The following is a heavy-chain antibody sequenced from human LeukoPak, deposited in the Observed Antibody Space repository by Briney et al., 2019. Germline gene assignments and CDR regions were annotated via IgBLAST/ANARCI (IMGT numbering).Heavy chain of an antibody. Sequence: PGGSLRLSCAAAGFTFSSYWMSWVRQAPGKGLEWVANIKQDGSEKYYVDSVKGRFTISRDNAKNSLYLQMNSMRAEDTAVYYCARDGRIYSSGWYRRFDYWGQGTLVTVSS. CDR3: ARDGRIYSSGWYRRFDY. CDR2: IKQDGSEK. CDR1: GFTFSSYW. J-gene: IGHJ4*02. D-gene: IGHD6-19*01. V-gene: IGHV3-7*01.